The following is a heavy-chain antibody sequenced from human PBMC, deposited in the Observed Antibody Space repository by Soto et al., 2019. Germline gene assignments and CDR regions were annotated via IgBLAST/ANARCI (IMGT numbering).Heavy chain of an antibody. J-gene: IGHJ4*02. V-gene: IGHV3-23*01. CDR2: VDGSGADT. Sequence: GSLRLSCAASGFTFSSHAMGWLRQAPGTEPEWVAFVDGSGADTSYADSVKGRFTISRDNSENSLYLHMNSLRAEDTGRYFCAKESFAAAYAATSAFDLWGQGTLVTVAS. D-gene: IGHD2-8*01. CDR3: AKESFAAAYAATSAFDL. CDR1: GFTFSSHA.